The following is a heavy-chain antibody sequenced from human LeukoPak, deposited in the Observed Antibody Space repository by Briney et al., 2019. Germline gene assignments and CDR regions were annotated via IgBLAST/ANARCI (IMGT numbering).Heavy chain of an antibody. D-gene: IGHD3-10*01. Sequence: GGSLRLSCAASGFTFSSYDMHWVRQATGKGLEWVSAIGTAGDTYYPGSVKGRFTISRENAKNSLNLQMNSLRAEDTAVYYCARRTVGDTFDPWGQGTLVTVSS. V-gene: IGHV3-13*01. CDR1: GFTFSSYD. J-gene: IGHJ5*02. CDR3: ARRTVGDTFDP. CDR2: IGTAGDT.